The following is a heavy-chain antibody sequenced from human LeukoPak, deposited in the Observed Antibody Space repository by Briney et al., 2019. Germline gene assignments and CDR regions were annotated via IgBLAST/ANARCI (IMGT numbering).Heavy chain of an antibody. CDR2: IRSKAYGGTT. Sequence: GGSLRLSCTASGFTFGDYAMSWFRQAPGKGLEWVGFIRSKAYGGTTEYAASVKGRFTISRDDSKSIAYLQMNSLKTEDTAVYYCTRDTHPNYDFWSGYHYYYGMDVWGQGTTVTVSS. CDR3: TRDTHPNYDFWSGYHYYYGMDV. D-gene: IGHD3-3*01. J-gene: IGHJ6*02. V-gene: IGHV3-49*03. CDR1: GFTFGDYA.